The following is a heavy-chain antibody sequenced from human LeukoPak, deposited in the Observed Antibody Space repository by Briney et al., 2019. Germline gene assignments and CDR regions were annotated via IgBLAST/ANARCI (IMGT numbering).Heavy chain of an antibody. D-gene: IGHD3-3*01. CDR2: INSDGSST. J-gene: IGHJ4*02. CDR3: ATDRGWRTSGYYLYYFEY. V-gene: IGHV3-74*01. CDR1: GFTFSSYW. Sequence: GGSLRLSCAASGFTFSSYWMHWVRQAPGKGLVWVSRINSDGSSTSYADSVKGRFTISRDNAKNTLYLQMSSLRAEDTAVYYCATDRGWRTSGYYLYYFEYWGQGTLVTYSS.